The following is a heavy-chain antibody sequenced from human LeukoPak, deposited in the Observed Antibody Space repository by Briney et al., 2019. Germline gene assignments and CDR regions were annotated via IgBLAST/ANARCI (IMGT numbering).Heavy chain of an antibody. CDR1: GGSFSGYY. D-gene: IGHD6-19*01. CDR2: INHSGST. CDR3: ARGASRYSSGWLRFDP. Sequence: PSETLSLTCAVYGGSFSGYYWSWIRQPPGKGPEWVGEINHSGSTNYNPSLKSRVTISVDTSKNQFSLKLSSVTAADTAVYYCARGASRYSSGWLRFDPWGQGTLVTVSS. V-gene: IGHV4-34*01. J-gene: IGHJ5*02.